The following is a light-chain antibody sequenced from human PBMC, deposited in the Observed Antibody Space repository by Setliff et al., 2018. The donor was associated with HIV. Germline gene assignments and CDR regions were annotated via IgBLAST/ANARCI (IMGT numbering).Light chain of an antibody. Sequence: QSALAQPPSVSGSPGQSVTISCTGTSSDIDSYNRVSWYHQPPGATPKLIIYEVSNRPSGVPDRFSGSKSGNTASLTISGLQAEDEADYYCSSYTSSSTRFGGGTKGTVL. V-gene: IGLV2-18*02. J-gene: IGLJ2*01. CDR1: SSDIDSYNR. CDR3: SSYTSSSTR. CDR2: EVS.